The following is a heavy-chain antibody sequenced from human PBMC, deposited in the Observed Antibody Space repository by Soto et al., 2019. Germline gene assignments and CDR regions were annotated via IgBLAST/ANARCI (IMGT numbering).Heavy chain of an antibody. D-gene: IGHD3-3*02. CDR1: GGSIGSSSYY. J-gene: IGHJ5*02. Sequence: PSETLSLTCTVSGGSIGSSSYYWGWIRQPPGKGLEWIGSIYYSGSTYYNPPLKSRVTISVDTSKNQVSLKLSSVTAADTAVYYCASPKIAFYNWFDPWGQGTLVTVS. CDR3: ASPKIAFYNWFDP. V-gene: IGHV4-39*01. CDR2: IYYSGST.